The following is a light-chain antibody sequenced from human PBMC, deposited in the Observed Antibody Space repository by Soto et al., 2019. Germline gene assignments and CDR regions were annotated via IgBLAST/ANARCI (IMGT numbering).Light chain of an antibody. J-gene: IGKJ4*01. CDR2: GAS. CDR3: QQYGDSPLT. CDR1: QTVSGSY. V-gene: IGKV3-20*01. Sequence: ENGLTQSPGTLSLSPGERATLSCRASQTVSGSYVAWYQQKPGHTPRLLIYGASSRATGIPDRFSGSGSGTDFTLTISRLEPEDFAVYHCQQYGDSPLTFGGGTKVEIK.